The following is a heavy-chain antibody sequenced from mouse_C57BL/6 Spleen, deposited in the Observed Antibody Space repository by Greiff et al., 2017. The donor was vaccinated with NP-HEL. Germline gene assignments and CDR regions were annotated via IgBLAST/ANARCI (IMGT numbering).Heavy chain of an antibody. D-gene: IGHD2-2*01. CDR1: GFTFSSYA. J-gene: IGHJ1*03. Sequence: EVQLVESGGGLVKPGGSLKLSCAASGFTFSSYAMSWVRQTPETRLGWVATISAGGSYTSSPDNVKGRFTISRDNAKNNLYLQMSHLKSEDTAMDYCARGAPLYGDDGWYFDVWGTGTTVTVSS. CDR2: ISAGGSYT. CDR3: ARGAPLYGDDGWYFDV. V-gene: IGHV5-4*01.